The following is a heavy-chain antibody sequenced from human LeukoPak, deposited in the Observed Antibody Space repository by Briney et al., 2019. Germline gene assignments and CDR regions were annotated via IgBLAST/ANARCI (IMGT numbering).Heavy chain of an antibody. CDR3: ARGPADEYAFDY. D-gene: IGHD2/OR15-2a*01. Sequence: KPSETLSLTCTVSGSSVSSTSYYWTWIWQPPGKGLECIGHIYYSGSANYNPPLKSRVTISLDAPKNQFSLKLTSVTAADTAIYYCARGPADEYAFDYWGQGTLVTVSS. J-gene: IGHJ4*02. V-gene: IGHV4-61*01. CDR1: GSSVSSTSYY. CDR2: IYYSGSA.